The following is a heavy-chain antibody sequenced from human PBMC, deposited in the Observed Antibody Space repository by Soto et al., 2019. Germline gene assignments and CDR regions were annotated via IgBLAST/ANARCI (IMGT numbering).Heavy chain of an antibody. CDR1: GGSISSYH. V-gene: IGHV4-4*07. D-gene: IGHD3-10*01. CDR3: ARAGNEYGVAV. CDR2: FFTTGIT. J-gene: IGHJ6*02. Sequence: QVQLQESGPGLVKPSETLSLTCTVSGGSISSYHWSWIRQSAGKGLEWLGRFFTTGITNYNPSLNSRLSMSEDTSKNQLSLRLTSVTAADTGVYYCARAGNEYGVAVWGQGTTVTVSS.